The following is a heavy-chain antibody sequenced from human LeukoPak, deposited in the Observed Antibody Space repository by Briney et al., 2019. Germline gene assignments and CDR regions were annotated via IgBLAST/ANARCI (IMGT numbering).Heavy chain of an antibody. D-gene: IGHD6-13*01. CDR2: FDPEDGET. Sequence: GASVKVSCKASGYTFTGYYLHWVRQAPGKGLEWMGGFDPEDGETIYAQKFQGRVTMTEDTSTDTAYMELSSLRSEDTAVYYCATVASAAAGTGGYYYYYYMDVWGKGTTVTVSS. CDR1: GYTFTGYY. J-gene: IGHJ6*03. CDR3: ATVASAAAGTGGYYYYYYMDV. V-gene: IGHV1-24*01.